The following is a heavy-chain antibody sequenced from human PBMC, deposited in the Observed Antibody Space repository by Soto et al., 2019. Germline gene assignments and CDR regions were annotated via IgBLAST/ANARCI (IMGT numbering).Heavy chain of an antibody. CDR1: GYTFTSHG. CDR3: ARDSSGSDAFDI. V-gene: IGHV1-18*01. D-gene: IGHD6-19*01. CDR2: ISTYNGKT. J-gene: IGHJ3*02. Sequence: GASVKVSCKPSGYTFTSHGLSWVRQAPGQGLEWMGWISTYNGKTEYAQKFQGRVTMTADTRTTTGYMELRSLRSDDTAVYYCARDSSGSDAFDIWGQGTMVTVSS.